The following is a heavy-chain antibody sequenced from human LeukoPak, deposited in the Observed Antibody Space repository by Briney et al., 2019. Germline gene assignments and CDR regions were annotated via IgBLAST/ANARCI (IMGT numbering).Heavy chain of an antibody. CDR1: GGSISSYY. D-gene: IGHD3-10*01. V-gene: IGHV4-39*07. CDR3: ATRAMVRGVITSYFDY. Sequence: SETLSLTCTVSGGSISSYYWGWIRQPPGKGLEWIGSIYYSGSTYYNPSLKSRVTISVDTSKNQFSLKLSSVTAADTAVYYCATRAMVRGVITSYFDYWGQGTLVTVSS. J-gene: IGHJ4*02. CDR2: IYYSGST.